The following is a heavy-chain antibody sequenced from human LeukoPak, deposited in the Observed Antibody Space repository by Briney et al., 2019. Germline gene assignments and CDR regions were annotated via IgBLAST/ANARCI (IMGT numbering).Heavy chain of an antibody. CDR1: GGTFSSYA. J-gene: IGHJ4*02. Sequence: ASVKVSCKASGGTFSSYAISWVRQAPGQGLEWMGGIIPIFGTANYAQKFQGRVTITTDESTSTAYMKLSSLRSEDTAVYYCARGTYYDILTGQYYYFDYWGQGTLVTVSS. CDR3: ARGTYYDILTGQYYYFDY. D-gene: IGHD3-9*01. CDR2: IIPIFGTA. V-gene: IGHV1-69*05.